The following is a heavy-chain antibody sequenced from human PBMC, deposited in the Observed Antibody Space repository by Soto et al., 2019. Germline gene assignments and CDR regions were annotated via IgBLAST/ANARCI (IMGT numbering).Heavy chain of an antibody. Sequence: PSETLSPTCSVYGWAFSVSYWTGFRQTPGQGMEWIGEKEHGGSTTYTPSLQSRVSISLDLVRKQVSLQLTSVTAADSATYYCARGHIFSSGSSVLDAWGQGTTLPVYS. CDR2: KEHGGST. CDR1: GWAFSVSY. V-gene: IGHV4-34*01. D-gene: IGHD6-6*01. CDR3: ARGHIFSSGSSVLDA. J-gene: IGHJ6*02.